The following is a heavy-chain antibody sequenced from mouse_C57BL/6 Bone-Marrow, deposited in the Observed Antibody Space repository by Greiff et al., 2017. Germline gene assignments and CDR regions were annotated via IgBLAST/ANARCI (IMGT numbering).Heavy chain of an antibody. CDR2: IYPGSGST. Sequence: QVQLQQPGAELVKPGASVKMSCKASGYTFTSYWITWVKQRPGQGLEWIGDIYPGSGSTNYNEKFKSKATLTVDTSSSTAYMQLSSLTSEDSAVXDCAQIAYYDGSSYWYFDVWGTGTTVTVSS. J-gene: IGHJ1*03. CDR3: AQIAYYDGSSYWYFDV. V-gene: IGHV1-55*01. D-gene: IGHD1-1*01. CDR1: GYTFTSYW.